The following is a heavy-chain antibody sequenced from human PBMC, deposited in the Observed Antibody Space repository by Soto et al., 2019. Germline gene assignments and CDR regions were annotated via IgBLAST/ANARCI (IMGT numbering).Heavy chain of an antibody. CDR2: IYYSGST. V-gene: IGHV4-31*03. Sequence: TLSLTCTVSGGSISSGGYYWSWIRQHPGKGLEWIGYIYYSGSTYYNPSLKSRVTISVDTSKNQFSLKLSSVTAADTAVYYCARVRIVVVPAAMPGGWFDPWGQGTLVTVSS. D-gene: IGHD2-2*01. J-gene: IGHJ5*02. CDR1: GGSISSGGYY. CDR3: ARVRIVVVPAAMPGGWFDP.